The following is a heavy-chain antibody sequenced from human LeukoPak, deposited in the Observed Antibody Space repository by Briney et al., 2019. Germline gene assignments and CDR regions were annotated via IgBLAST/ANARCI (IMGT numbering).Heavy chain of an antibody. J-gene: IGHJ3*02. CDR2: FDPEDGET. CDR1: GYTPTELS. V-gene: IGHV1-24*01. D-gene: IGHD3-22*01. CDR3: ATESPITMIVVVSRVDAFDI. Sequence: ASVKVSCKVSGYTPTELSMHWVRQAPGKGLEWMGGFDPEDGETIYAQKFQGRVTMTEDTSTDTAYMELSSLRSEDTAVYYCATESPITMIVVVSRVDAFDIWGQGTMVTVSS.